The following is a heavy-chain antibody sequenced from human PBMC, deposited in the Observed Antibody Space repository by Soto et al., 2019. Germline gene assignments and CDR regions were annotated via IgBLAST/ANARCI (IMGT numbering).Heavy chain of an antibody. CDR1: GYTFTSYG. V-gene: IGHV1-18*01. CDR3: ARDTSGYSDY. CDR2: ISAYNGNT. D-gene: IGHD3-22*01. Sequence: QVQLVQSGAEVKKPGASVKVSCEASGYTFTSYGINWVRQAPGQGLEWMGWISAYNGNTNYAQKFQGRVTVTTDTSTRIAYMELRSLRSDDTAVYFCARDTSGYSDYWGQGTLVTVSS. J-gene: IGHJ4*02.